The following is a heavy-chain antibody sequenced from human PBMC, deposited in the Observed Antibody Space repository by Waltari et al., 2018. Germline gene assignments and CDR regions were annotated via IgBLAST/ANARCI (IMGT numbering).Heavy chain of an antibody. CDR3: ARVGNGYYYYMDV. CDR2: IYYSGCT. Sequence: QGQLQESGPGLVKPSETVSLTCTVSGGSISSSYWSWIRQPPGKGLEWNGYIYYSGCTNYNPSLKSRVTISVDTSKNQFSLKLSSVTAADTAVYYCARVGNGYYYYMDVWGKGTTVTVSS. V-gene: IGHV4-59*01. CDR1: GGSISSSY. J-gene: IGHJ6*03. D-gene: IGHD2-8*01.